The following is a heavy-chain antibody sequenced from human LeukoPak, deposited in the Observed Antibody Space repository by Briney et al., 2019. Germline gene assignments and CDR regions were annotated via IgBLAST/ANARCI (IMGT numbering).Heavy chain of an antibody. V-gene: IGHV1-8*01. D-gene: IGHD3-22*01. J-gene: IGHJ4*02. CDR1: GYTFTSYD. CDR2: MNPNSGNT. CDR3: ARMYYYDSSGYQADY. Sequence: GASVKVSCKASGYTFTSYDINWVRQAPGQGLEWMGWMNPNSGNTGYAQKLQGRVTMTRNTSISTAYMELSSLRSEDTAVYYCARMYYYDSSGYQADYWGQGTLVTVSS.